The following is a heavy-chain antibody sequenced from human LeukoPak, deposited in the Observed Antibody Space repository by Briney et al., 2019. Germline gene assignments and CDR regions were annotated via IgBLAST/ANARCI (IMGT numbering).Heavy chain of an antibody. CDR1: GFTFDDYA. D-gene: IGHD4-17*01. V-gene: IGHV3-9*01. CDR3: AKDIISTVTSMGYAYYYGMDV. J-gene: IGHJ6*02. Sequence: GGSLRLSCAASGFTFDDYAMHWVRQAPGKGLEWVSGISWNSGSIGYADSVKGRFTISRDNAKNSLYLQMNSLRAEDTALYYCAKDIISTVTSMGYAYYYGMDVWGQGTTVTVSS. CDR2: ISWNSGSI.